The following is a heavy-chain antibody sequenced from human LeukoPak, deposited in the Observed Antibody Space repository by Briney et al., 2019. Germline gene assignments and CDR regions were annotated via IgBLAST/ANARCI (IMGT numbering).Heavy chain of an antibody. CDR1: GFTSDDYG. D-gene: IGHD2-2*01. J-gene: IGHJ4*02. CDR2: INWNGGST. Sequence: GGSLRLSCAASGFTSDDYGMSWVRQAPGKGLEWVSGINWNGGSTGYADSVKGRFTISRDNAKNSLYLQMNSLRAEDTALYYCAREGGYCSSTSCRYFDYWGQGTLVTVSS. V-gene: IGHV3-20*04. CDR3: AREGGYCSSTSCRYFDY.